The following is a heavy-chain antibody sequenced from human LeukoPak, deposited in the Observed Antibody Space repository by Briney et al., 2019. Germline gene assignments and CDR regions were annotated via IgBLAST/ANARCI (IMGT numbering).Heavy chain of an antibody. J-gene: IGHJ4*02. D-gene: IGHD3-22*01. Sequence: GESLKISCKGSGYNFTSYWISWVRQMPGKGLEWMGRIDPSDSYTNYSPSFQGHVTISADKSISTAYLQWSSLKASDTAMYYCASLTFHYYDSSGYSSRDYWGQGTLVTVSS. CDR1: GYNFTSYW. V-gene: IGHV5-10-1*01. CDR3: ASLTFHYYDSSGYSSRDY. CDR2: IDPSDSYT.